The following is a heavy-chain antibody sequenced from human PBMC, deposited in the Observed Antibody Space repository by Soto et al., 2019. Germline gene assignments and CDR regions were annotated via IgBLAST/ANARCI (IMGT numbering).Heavy chain of an antibody. D-gene: IGHD3-10*01. V-gene: IGHV4-39*01. CDR2: IYYSGST. Sequence: NPSETLSLTCTVSGGSISSSSYYWGWIRQPPGKGLEWIGSIYYSGSTYYNPSLKSRVTISVDTSKNQFSLKLSSVTAADTAVYYCARHPRMVRGVINWFDPWGQGTLVTVPQ. CDR1: GGSISSSSYY. CDR3: ARHPRMVRGVINWFDP. J-gene: IGHJ5*02.